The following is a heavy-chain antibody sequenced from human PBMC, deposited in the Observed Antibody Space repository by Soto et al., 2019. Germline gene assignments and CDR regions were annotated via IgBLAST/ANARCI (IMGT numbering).Heavy chain of an antibody. CDR2: IIPIFGTA. V-gene: IGHV1-69*01. CDR3: ARDGGRHSGGIDY. CDR1: GGTFSSYS. D-gene: IGHD1-26*01. Sequence: QVQLVQSGAEVKKPGSSVKVSCNASGGTFSSYSINCVRQAPGPGLEWMGEIIPIFGTANYAQKFQGRVTMTADESTSTAYMELSRMRSEDTAVYYGARDGGRHSGGIDYWGPGPLVPVSS. J-gene: IGHJ4*02.